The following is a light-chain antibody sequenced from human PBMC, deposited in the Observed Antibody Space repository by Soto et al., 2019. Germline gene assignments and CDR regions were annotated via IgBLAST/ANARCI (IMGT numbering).Light chain of an antibody. CDR1: NSDVGSSVY. CDR2: EVS. J-gene: IGLJ1*01. Sequence: QSVLTQPASVSGSPGQSISFSCAGSNSDVGSSVYVSWYRQHPGKAPQLIIYEVSNRPSGVSNRFSGSKSGNTASLTISGLQAEDEADYYCSSYTSSSTLDVFGTGTKLTVL. CDR3: SSYTSSSTLDV. V-gene: IGLV2-14*01.